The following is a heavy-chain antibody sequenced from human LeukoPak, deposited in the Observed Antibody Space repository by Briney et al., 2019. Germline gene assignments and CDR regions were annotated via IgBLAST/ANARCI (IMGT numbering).Heavy chain of an antibody. Sequence: GESLSLSCVVSGFTFSSFWMTWVRPPPGKGLEGVANIKLDVSETYYVESVRGRFTISRDNTKNSLYLQMDSLRVEDTAVYYCARDRLLYYYDSGPTGHFQHWGQGTLVTV. V-gene: IGHV3-7*01. CDR1: GFTFSSFW. CDR2: IKLDVSET. J-gene: IGHJ1*01. D-gene: IGHD3-22*01. CDR3: ARDRLLYYYDSGPTGHFQH.